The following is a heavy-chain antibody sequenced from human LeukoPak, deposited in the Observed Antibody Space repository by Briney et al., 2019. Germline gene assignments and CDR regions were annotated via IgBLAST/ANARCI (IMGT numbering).Heavy chain of an antibody. CDR3: ARDGYSGNDGL. D-gene: IGHD5-12*01. Sequence: SETLSLTCTVSGGSISTYYWSWIRQPPGKGLEWIGYIYHSGSTKYNPSLKSRVTISVDTSKNQFSLKLSSVTAAGTAVYYCARDGYSGNDGLWGQGTLVTVSS. J-gene: IGHJ4*02. CDR1: GGSISTYY. V-gene: IGHV4-59*01. CDR2: IYHSGST.